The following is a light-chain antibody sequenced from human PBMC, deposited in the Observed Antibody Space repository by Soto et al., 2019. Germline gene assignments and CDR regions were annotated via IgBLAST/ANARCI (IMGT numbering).Light chain of an antibody. V-gene: IGKV3-15*01. J-gene: IGKJ1*01. Sequence: IVMTQSPSTLSVSPGERATISCRASQSVSINLAWCQQKPGQAPRLLIYGASTRSTGIPARFSGSGSGTEFSLTISSRQSEDFAVYYCQHYNTRPPWTFGQGTKVEIK. CDR2: GAS. CDR3: QHYNTRPPWT. CDR1: QSVSIN.